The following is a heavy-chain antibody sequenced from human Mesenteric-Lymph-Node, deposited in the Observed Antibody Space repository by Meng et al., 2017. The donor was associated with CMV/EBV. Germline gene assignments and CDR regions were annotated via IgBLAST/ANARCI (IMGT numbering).Heavy chain of an antibody. CDR2: ISWNSGSI. CDR1: GFTFDDYA. V-gene: IGHV3-9*03. J-gene: IGHJ6*02. Sequence: SLKISCAASGFTFDDYAMHWVRQAPGKGLEWVSGISWNSGSIGYADSVKGRFTISRDNAKNSLYLQMNSLRAEDMALYYCARDQTRYGGKTNWGYYYYYGMDVWGQGTTVTVSS. D-gene: IGHD4-23*01. CDR3: ARDQTRYGGKTNWGYYYYYGMDV.